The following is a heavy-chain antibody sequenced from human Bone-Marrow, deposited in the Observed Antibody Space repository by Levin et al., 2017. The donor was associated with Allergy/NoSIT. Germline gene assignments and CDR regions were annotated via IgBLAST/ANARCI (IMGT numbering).Heavy chain of an antibody. CDR2: MSGSGGDT. Sequence: PGGSLRLSCAASGFTFSTFGMSWVRQAPKKGLEWVAVMSGSGGDTYYADSVKGRFSISRDNSRNTLYLQMNSLRAEDTAVYYCERPRYQLLGFFDQWGQGNLVTVSS. CDR1: GFTFSTFG. J-gene: IGHJ4*02. CDR3: ERPRYQLLGFFDQ. V-gene: IGHV3-23*01. D-gene: IGHD1-26*01.